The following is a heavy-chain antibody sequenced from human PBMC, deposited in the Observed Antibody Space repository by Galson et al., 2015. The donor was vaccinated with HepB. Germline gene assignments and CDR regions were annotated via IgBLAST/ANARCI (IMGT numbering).Heavy chain of an antibody. V-gene: IGHV3-30*18. D-gene: IGHD6-19*01. CDR2: ISYDGNNI. CDR3: AKEFGSGWSYYHGMDV. Sequence: SLRLSCAASGFSFSSHGMYWVRQAPGKGLEWVALISYDGNNIFDADSVRGRFTISRDNSRNTLYLEMNSLRAEDTAVYYCAKEFGSGWSYYHGMDVWGQGTTVTVSS. J-gene: IGHJ6*02. CDR1: GFSFSSHG.